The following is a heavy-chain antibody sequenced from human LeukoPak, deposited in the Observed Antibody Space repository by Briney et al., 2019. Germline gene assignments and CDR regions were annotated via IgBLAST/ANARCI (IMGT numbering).Heavy chain of an antibody. D-gene: IGHD3-10*01. J-gene: IGHJ4*02. CDR1: GGSIGSYY. CDR3: TRGVTMVRGVIMGFDY. Sequence: PSETLSLTCTVSGGSIGSYYWSWIRQPAGKGLEWIGRIYTSGSTNYNPSLKSRVTMSVDTSKNQFSLKLSSVTAADTAVYYCTRGVTMVRGVIMGFDYWGQGTLVTVSS. V-gene: IGHV4-4*07. CDR2: IYTSGST.